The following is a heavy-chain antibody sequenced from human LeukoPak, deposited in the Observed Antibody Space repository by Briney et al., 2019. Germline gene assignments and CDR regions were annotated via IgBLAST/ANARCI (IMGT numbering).Heavy chain of an antibody. V-gene: IGHV5-51*01. CDR1: GYSFTSYW. CDR3: ARLYCGGDCYPREGYFDY. D-gene: IGHD2-21*02. J-gene: IGHJ4*02. CDR2: IYPGDSDT. Sequence: GESLKISYKGSGYSFTSYWIGWVRQMPGKGLEWMGIIYPGDSDTRYSPSFQGQVTISADKSISTAYLQWSSLKASDTAMYYCARLYCGGDCYPREGYFDYWGQGTLVTVSS.